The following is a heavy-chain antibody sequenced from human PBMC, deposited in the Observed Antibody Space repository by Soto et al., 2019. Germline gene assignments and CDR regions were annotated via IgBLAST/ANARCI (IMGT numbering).Heavy chain of an antibody. D-gene: IGHD6-19*01. V-gene: IGHV3-30*18. J-gene: IGHJ4*02. CDR1: GFTFSSYG. CDR2: ISYDGSNK. CDR3: AKYQSFAVAGPHDY. Sequence: LRLSCAASGFTFSSYGMHCVSQAPGKGLGWVAVISYDGSNKYYADSVKGRFTISRDNSKNTLYLQMNSLRAEDMAVYYCAKYQSFAVAGPHDYWGQGTLVTVS.